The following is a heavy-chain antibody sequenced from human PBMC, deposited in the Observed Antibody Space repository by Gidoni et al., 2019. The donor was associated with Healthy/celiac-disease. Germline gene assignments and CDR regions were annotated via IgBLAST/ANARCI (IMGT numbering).Heavy chain of an antibody. CDR1: GYTFTGYY. J-gene: IGHJ6*02. Sequence: QVQLVQSGAEVKKPGASVKVSCKASGYTFTGYYMHWVRQAPGQGLEWMGWINPNSGGTNYAQKFQGRVTMTRDTSISTAYMELSRLRSDDTAVYYCARDLGSYYYDSSGYYDGTYYYYGMDDWGQGTTVTVSS. V-gene: IGHV1-2*02. CDR3: ARDLGSYYYDSSGYYDGTYYYYGMDD. D-gene: IGHD3-22*01. CDR2: INPNSGGT.